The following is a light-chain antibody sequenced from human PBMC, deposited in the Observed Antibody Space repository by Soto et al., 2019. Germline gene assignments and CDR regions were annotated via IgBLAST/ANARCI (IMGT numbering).Light chain of an antibody. CDR2: AAS. J-gene: IGKJ3*01. CDR3: ALYGGSPLS. Sequence: EIVLTQSPGTLSLSPGERATLSCRASQSLGSRKLAWYQQKPGQPPRLLIHAASTRATGIPDRFSGSGSGTDFTLTISRLEPEDFAVYFCALYGGSPLSFGPGTKVDVK. CDR1: QSLGSRK. V-gene: IGKV3-20*01.